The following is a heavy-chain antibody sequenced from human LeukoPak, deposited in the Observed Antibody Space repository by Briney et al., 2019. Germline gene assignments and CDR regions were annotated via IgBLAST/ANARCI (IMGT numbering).Heavy chain of an antibody. CDR3: ARQKYYYDSSGYYYGGYFDL. V-gene: IGHV4-59*08. CDR1: GGSISSYY. CDR2: IYYSGST. D-gene: IGHD3-22*01. Sequence: SETLSLTCTVSGGSISSYYWSWIRQPPGKGREWIGYIYYSGSTNYNPSLKGRVTISVDTSKNQFSLKLSSVTAADTAVYYCARQKYYYDSSGYYYGGYFDLWGRGTLVTVSS. J-gene: IGHJ2*01.